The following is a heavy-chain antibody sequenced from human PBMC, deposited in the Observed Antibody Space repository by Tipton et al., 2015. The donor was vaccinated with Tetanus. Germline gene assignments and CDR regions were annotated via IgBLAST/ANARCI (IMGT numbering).Heavy chain of an antibody. D-gene: IGHD3-3*01. Sequence: TLSLTCTVSGGSISSSSYYWGWIRQPPGKGLEWIGSIYYSGSTYYNPSLKSRVTISVDTSKNQFSLKLSSVTAADTAVYHCARGAYYDFWSGYYSRFDYWGQGTLVTVSS. CDR1: GGSISSSSYY. CDR3: ARGAYYDFWSGYYSRFDY. CDR2: IYYSGST. J-gene: IGHJ4*02. V-gene: IGHV4-39*07.